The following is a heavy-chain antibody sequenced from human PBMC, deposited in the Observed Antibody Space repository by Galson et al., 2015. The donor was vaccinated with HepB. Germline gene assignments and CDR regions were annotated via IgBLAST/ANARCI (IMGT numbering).Heavy chain of an antibody. V-gene: IGHV4-61*01. Sequence: SETLSLTCAVSGYSISSGYYWSWIRQPPGKGLEWIGYIYYSGSTNYNPSLKSRVTISVDTSKNQFSLKLSSVTAADTAVYYCARAAHYDFWSGSAAFDPWGQGTLVTVSS. CDR3: ARAAHYDFWSGSAAFDP. CDR2: IYYSGST. CDR1: GYSISSGYY. D-gene: IGHD3-3*01. J-gene: IGHJ5*02.